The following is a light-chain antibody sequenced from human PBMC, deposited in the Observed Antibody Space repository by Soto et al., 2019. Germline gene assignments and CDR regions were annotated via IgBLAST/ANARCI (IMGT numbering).Light chain of an antibody. J-gene: IGLJ1*01. CDR3: TSYTSGGNYV. V-gene: IGLV2-14*03. CDR2: DVS. CDR1: SSDVAAYNY. Sequence: QSVLTQPASVSGSPGQSITISCTGTSSDVAAYNYVSWYQQHPGKAPKLMVYDVSNRPSGVSNRFSGSKSGNTASLTISGLLFEDLPDYSSTSYTSGGNYVFGTGTKVTVL.